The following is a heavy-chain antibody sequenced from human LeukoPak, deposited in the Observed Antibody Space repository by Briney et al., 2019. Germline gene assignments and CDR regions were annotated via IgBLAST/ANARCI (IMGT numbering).Heavy chain of an antibody. J-gene: IGHJ6*03. Sequence: GGSLRLSCAASGFTFSSYWMSWVRQAPGKGLEWVANIKQDGSEKYYVDSVKGRSTISRDNAKNSLYLQMNSLRAEDTAVYYCARELIVGATWHYYYYMDVWGKGTTVTVSS. CDR2: IKQDGSEK. V-gene: IGHV3-7*01. CDR1: GFTFSSYW. D-gene: IGHD1-26*01. CDR3: ARELIVGATWHYYYYMDV.